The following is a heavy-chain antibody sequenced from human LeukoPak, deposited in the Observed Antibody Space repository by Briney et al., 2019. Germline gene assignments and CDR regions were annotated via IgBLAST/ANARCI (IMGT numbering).Heavy chain of an antibody. Sequence: GGSLRLSCAASGFTFSSYSMNWVRQAPGKGLEWVSSISSSSSYIYYADSVKGRFTISRDNAKNSLYLQMNSLRDEDTAVYYCARDSAGTGLFDYWGQGTLVTVS. CDR3: ARDSAGTGLFDY. CDR1: GFTFSSYS. V-gene: IGHV3-21*01. D-gene: IGHD6-13*01. CDR2: ISSSSSYI. J-gene: IGHJ4*02.